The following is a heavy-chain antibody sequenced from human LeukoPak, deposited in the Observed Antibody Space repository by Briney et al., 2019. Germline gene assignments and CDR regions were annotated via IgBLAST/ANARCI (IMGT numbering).Heavy chain of an antibody. CDR1: GFTFSDYS. Sequence: GGSLRLSCAASGFTFSDYSMSWIRQAPGKGLEWVSYIRSSGNTIYYADSVKGRFTISRDNAKNSLYLQMNSLRAEDTAVYYCARLAEEAFDIWGQGTMVTVSS. CDR3: ARLAEEAFDI. V-gene: IGHV3-11*04. J-gene: IGHJ3*02. D-gene: IGHD1-14*01. CDR2: IRSSGNTI.